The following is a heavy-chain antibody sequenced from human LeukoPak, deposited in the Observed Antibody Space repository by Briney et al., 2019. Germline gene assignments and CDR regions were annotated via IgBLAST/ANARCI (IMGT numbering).Heavy chain of an antibody. V-gene: IGHV4-34*01. J-gene: IGHJ4*02. CDR2: INHSGST. Sequence: SETLSLTCTVSGGSISSYYWSWIRQPAGKGLEWIGEINHSGSTNYNPSLKSRVTISVDTSKNQFSLKLSSVTAADTAVYYCARVSQTIRYFDWLLAPHFDYWGQGTLVTVSS. CDR3: ARVSQTIRYFDWLLAPHFDY. D-gene: IGHD3-9*01. CDR1: GGSISSYY.